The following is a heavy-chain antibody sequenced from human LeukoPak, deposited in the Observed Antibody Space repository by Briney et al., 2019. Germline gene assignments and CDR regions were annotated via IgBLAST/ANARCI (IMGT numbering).Heavy chain of an antibody. CDR2: FDPEDGET. D-gene: IGHD4-23*01. CDR3: ATAPPTTVVTPTEYFQH. CDR1: GSTLTELS. Sequence: ASVKASCKASGSTLTELSMNSVRQAPRNGLKWMGGFDPEDGETIYAQKLQGRVTMTEDTSTDTAYMELSSLRSEDTAVYYCATAPPTTVVTPTEYFQHWGQGTLVTVSS. V-gene: IGHV1-24*01. J-gene: IGHJ1*01.